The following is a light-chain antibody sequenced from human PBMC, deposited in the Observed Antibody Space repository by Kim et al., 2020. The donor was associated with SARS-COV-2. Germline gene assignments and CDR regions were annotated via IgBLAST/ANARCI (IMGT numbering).Light chain of an antibody. Sequence: GQSIPISCTEIPTDGGDYEYVSWYQQRPGKPPQLIIYDVTNRPSGVSDRFSGSKSGNTASLTISGLQAEDEADYHCSAYTSTSTWVFGGGTQLTVL. CDR3: SAYTSTSTWV. V-gene: IGLV2-14*03. CDR2: DVT. CDR1: PTDGGDYEY. J-gene: IGLJ3*02.